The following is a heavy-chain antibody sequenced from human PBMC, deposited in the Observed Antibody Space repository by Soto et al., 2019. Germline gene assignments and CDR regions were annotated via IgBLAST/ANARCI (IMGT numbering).Heavy chain of an antibody. D-gene: IGHD6-19*01. Sequence: EVQLLESGGGLVQPGGSLRLSCAASGFKFSSFVMSWVRQAPGKGLEWVSGISSSGGSTFYADSVKGRCTISRDNSNNTLYLQMSSLRAEDTAVYYCAKVPGSSGWYVGLGAMYYFDYWGQGALVTVSS. V-gene: IGHV3-23*01. CDR3: AKVPGSSGWYVGLGAMYYFDY. CDR2: ISSSGGST. CDR1: GFKFSSFV. J-gene: IGHJ4*02.